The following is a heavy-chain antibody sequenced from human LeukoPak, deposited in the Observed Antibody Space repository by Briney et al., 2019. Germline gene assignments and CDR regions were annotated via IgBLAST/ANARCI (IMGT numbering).Heavy chain of an antibody. D-gene: IGHD3-22*01. CDR3: VTYYYDSSGYYLQVSFDY. Sequence: AASVKVSCKASGYTFTSYGISWVRQAPGQGLEWMGWISAYNGNTNYAQKLQGRVTMTTDTSTSTAYMELRSLRSDDTAVYYCVTYYYDSSGYYLQVSFDYWGQGTLVTVSS. V-gene: IGHV1-18*01. J-gene: IGHJ4*02. CDR1: GYTFTSYG. CDR2: ISAYNGNT.